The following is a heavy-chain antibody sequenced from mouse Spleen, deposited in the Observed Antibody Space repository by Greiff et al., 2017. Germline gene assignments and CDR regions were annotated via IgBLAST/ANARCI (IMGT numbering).Heavy chain of an antibody. CDR3: ARHEDHYYGYGAWFAY. D-gene: IGHD1-2*01. CDR2: FYPGSGSI. CDR1: GYTFTEYT. J-gene: IGHJ3*01. V-gene: IGHV1-62-2*01. Sequence: VQLQQSGAELVKPGASVKLSCKASGYTFTEYTIHWVKQRSGQGLEWIGWFYPGSGSIKYNEKFKDKATLTADKSSSTVYMELSRLTSEYSAVYFCARHEDHYYGYGAWFAYWGQGTLVTVSA.